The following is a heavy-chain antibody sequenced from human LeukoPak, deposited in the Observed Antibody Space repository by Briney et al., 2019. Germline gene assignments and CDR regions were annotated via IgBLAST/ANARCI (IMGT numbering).Heavy chain of an antibody. CDR3: AKVDTQLVYSSGSNFSTVIDY. CDR2: IRYDGSNK. V-gene: IGHV3-30*02. CDR1: GFTFSSYG. J-gene: IGHJ4*02. D-gene: IGHD1-26*01. Sequence: GGSLRLSCAASGFTFSSYGMHWVRQAPGKGLEGVAFIRYDGSNKYYADSVKGRFIISRDNSKNTLYLQMNSLRAEDTAVYYCAKVDTQLVYSSGSNFSTVIDYWGQGTLVTVSS.